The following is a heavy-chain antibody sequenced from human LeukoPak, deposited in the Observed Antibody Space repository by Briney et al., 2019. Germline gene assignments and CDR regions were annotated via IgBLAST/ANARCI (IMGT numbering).Heavy chain of an antibody. J-gene: IGHJ4*02. V-gene: IGHV4-59*01. CDR3: AKVIYTSGSPDY. CDR2: IYYSGST. Sequence: PSETLSLTCTVSGGSISSYYWSWIRQPPGKGLEWIGYIYYSGSTNYNPSLKSRVTISVDTSKNQFSLKLSSVTAADTAVYYCAKVIYTSGSPDYWGQGTLVTVSS. CDR1: GGSISSYY. D-gene: IGHD3-10*01.